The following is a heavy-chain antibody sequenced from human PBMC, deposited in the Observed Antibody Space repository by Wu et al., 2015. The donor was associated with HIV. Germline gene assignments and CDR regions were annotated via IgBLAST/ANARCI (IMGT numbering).Heavy chain of an antibody. CDR2: MNPNSGNT. CDR1: GYTFINYD. J-gene: IGHJ4*02. Sequence: QVQLVQSGAEVKKPGASVKVSCKASGYTFINYDINWVRQATGQGLEWMGWMNPNSGNTNYAQKFKGRVTMTRATSINTAYMELSGLRSEDTAIYYCARDQSGLAYYFDYWGQGTLVTVSS. D-gene: IGHD2-21*01. V-gene: IGHV1-8*01. CDR3: ARDQSGLAYYFDY.